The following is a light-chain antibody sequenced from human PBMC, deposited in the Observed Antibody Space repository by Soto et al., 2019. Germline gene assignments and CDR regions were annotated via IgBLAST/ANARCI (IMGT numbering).Light chain of an antibody. J-gene: IGKJ2*01. CDR1: QSISND. Sequence: DIQMTQSPSSLSASVGDTVTITCRASQSISNDLYWYQQKPGKAPKLLIYAASTLQGGVPSRFSGSGSGTEFNLTNSSLQPEDFATYYCQHSYSTPPYPLGQGTRLEIK. V-gene: IGKV1-39*01. CDR2: AAS. CDR3: QHSYSTPPYP.